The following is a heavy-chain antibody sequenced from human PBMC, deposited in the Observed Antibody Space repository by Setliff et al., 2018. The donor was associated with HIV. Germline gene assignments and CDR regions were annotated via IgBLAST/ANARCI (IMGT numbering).Heavy chain of an antibody. V-gene: IGHV4-34*01. D-gene: IGHD4-17*01. CDR1: GGSFRGYY. CDR3: ARGEAVTTAFDY. Sequence: SETLSLTCAVDGGSFRGYYWSWIRQPPGKGLAWIGEINHSGSTNYNPSLKSRVTISVDTSKNQFSLKLSSVTAADTAVYYCARGEAVTTAFDYWGQGTLVTVSS. J-gene: IGHJ4*02. CDR2: INHSGST.